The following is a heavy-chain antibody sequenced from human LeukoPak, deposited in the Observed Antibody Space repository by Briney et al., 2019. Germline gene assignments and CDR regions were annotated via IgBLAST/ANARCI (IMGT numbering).Heavy chain of an antibody. J-gene: IGHJ4*02. Sequence: SETLSLTCTVSGGSISSYYWNWIRQTPGKGLEWIGTISYSGGTYYNPSLKSRVTISIDTSKNQFSLKLSSVTAADTAVYYCARDRLDTDMVLDYWGQGTLVTVSS. V-gene: IGHV4-59*12. CDR2: ISYSGGT. CDR3: ARDRLDTDMVLDY. D-gene: IGHD5-18*01. CDR1: GGSISSYY.